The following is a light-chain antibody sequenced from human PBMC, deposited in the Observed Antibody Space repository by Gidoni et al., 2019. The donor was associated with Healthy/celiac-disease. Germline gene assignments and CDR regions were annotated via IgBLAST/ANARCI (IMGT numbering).Light chain of an antibody. CDR3: SSYTSSSTRV. Sequence: QSALTQPAYVSGSPGQSIPISCTGTSSDVGGYNYVSWYQQHPGKAPKLMIYDVSNRPSGVSNRFSGSKSGNTASLTISGLQAEDEADYYCSSYTSSSTRVFGTGTKVTVL. V-gene: IGLV2-14*01. CDR1: SSDVGGYNY. CDR2: DVS. J-gene: IGLJ1*01.